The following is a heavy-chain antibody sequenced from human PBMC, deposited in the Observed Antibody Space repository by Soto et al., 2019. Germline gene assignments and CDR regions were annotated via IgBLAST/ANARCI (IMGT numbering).Heavy chain of an antibody. Sequence: PGGSLRLSGVASGITFRSRSISWVRQAPWEGLEWVSVTTDNDVDRKYADSVRGRFTISRDNSKNTLYLQMSSLRAEDSAVYYCARGSRDSYTGSRIFDLWGRGTLLPVSS. CDR1: GITFRSRS. V-gene: IGHV3-23*01. D-gene: IGHD3-10*01. CDR2: TTDNDVDR. CDR3: ARGSRDSYTGSRIFDL. J-gene: IGHJ4*02.